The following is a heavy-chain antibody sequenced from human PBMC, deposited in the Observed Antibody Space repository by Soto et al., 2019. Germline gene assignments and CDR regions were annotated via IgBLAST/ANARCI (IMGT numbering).Heavy chain of an antibody. CDR3: AREPSYSYGTAAIFVYYGMDV. Sequence: GGSHRLSCAASGFTCISYGMHWVRQATGKGLEWVAVIWYDGSNKYYADSVKGRFTISRDNSKNTLYLQMNSLRAEDTAVYYCAREPSYSYGTAAIFVYYGMDVWGQGTTVTVSS. CDR1: GFTCISYG. J-gene: IGHJ6*02. V-gene: IGHV3-33*01. D-gene: IGHD5-18*01. CDR2: IWYDGSNK.